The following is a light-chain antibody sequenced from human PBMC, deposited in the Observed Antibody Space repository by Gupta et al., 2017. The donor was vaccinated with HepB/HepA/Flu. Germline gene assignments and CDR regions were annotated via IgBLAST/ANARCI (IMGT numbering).Light chain of an antibody. CDR2: DAS. J-gene: IGKJ2*01. V-gene: IGKV3-11*01. Sequence: EVVLTQSPATLSLSPGERATLSCRASHNIGNFLAWYQQKPGQTPRLLIYDASNRATDIPARFSVIGAGTDFSLTISSLEPEDFAIYYCQQRSDGPLMYTFGQGTKLEIK. CDR3: QQRSDGPLMYT. CDR1: HNIGNF.